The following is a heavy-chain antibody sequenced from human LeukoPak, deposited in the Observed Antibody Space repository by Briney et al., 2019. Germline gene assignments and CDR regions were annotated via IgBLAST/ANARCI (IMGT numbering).Heavy chain of an antibody. CDR2: IIPIFGTA. J-gene: IGHJ6*03. V-gene: IGHV1-69*05. CDR3: ARDGIPDDYYYYMDV. Sequence: ASVKVSCKASGYTFTSYDINWVRQATGQGLEWMGGIIPIFGTANYAQKFQGRVTITTDESTSTAYMELSSLRSEDTAVYYCARDGIPDDYYYYMDVWGKGTTVTVSS. CDR1: GYTFTSYD. D-gene: IGHD5-18*01.